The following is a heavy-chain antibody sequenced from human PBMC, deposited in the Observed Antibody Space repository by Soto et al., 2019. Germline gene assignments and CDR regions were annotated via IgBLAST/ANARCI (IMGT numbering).Heavy chain of an antibody. Sequence: SLRLSCAASGFTFSSYSMNWVRQAPGKGLEWVSSISSSSSYIYYADSVKGRFTISRDNAKNSLYLQMNSLRAEDTAVYYCARDGGYSYGPFDYWGQGTLVTVSS. D-gene: IGHD5-18*01. CDR1: GFTFSSYS. CDR2: ISSSSSYI. J-gene: IGHJ4*02. V-gene: IGHV3-21*01. CDR3: ARDGGYSYGPFDY.